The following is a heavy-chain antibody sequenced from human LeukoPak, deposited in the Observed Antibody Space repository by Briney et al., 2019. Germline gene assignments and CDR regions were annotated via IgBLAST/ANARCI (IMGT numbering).Heavy chain of an antibody. D-gene: IGHD3-3*01. V-gene: IGHV3-33*01. CDR2: IWYDGSNK. J-gene: IGHJ3*02. CDR3: ARGGAIFGVVTDDAFDI. CDR1: GFTFSSYG. Sequence: PGGSLRLSCAASGFTFSSYGMHWVRQAPGKGLEWVAVIWYDGSNKYYADSVKGRFTISRDNSKNTLYLQMNSLRAEDTAVYYCARGGAIFGVVTDDAFDIWGQGTMVTVSS.